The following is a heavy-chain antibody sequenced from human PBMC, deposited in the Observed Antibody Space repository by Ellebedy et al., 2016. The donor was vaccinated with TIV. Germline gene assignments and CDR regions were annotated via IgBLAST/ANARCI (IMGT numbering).Heavy chain of an antibody. CDR1: GFSSSDYY. CDR3: ARISSGGSFYGMDV. V-gene: IGHV3-11*01. J-gene: IGHJ6*02. Sequence: GESLKISXAASGFSSSDYYMSWIRQAPGKGLEWVSYISDSGSMIHYADSVKGRFTISRDNSKNSLYLQMNNLRAEDTAVYYCARISSGGSFYGMDVWGQGTTVTVSS. CDR2: ISDSGSMI. D-gene: IGHD6-19*01.